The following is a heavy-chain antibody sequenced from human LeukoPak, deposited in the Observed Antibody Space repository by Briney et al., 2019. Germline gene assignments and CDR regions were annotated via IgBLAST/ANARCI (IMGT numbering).Heavy chain of an antibody. V-gene: IGHV4-34*01. CDR1: GGSFSGYY. CDR3: ARGGLNSNYFES. J-gene: IGHJ4*02. CDR2: INDSGST. Sequence: SETLSLTCAVYGGSFSGYYWSWIRQPPGKGLEWIGEINDSGSTKYIPSLKSRVTISVDTSKKQFSLKVNSVTAADTAVYYCARGGLNSNYFESWGQGTLVTVSS. D-gene: IGHD4-11*01.